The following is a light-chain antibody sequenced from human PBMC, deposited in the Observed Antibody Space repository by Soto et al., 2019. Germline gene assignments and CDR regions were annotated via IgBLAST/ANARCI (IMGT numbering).Light chain of an antibody. V-gene: IGLV2-11*01. Sequence: QSVLTQPRSVSGSPGQSVTLSCTGTSSDVGGYNFVSWYQQHPGKAPKVMIYDVSQRPSGVPDRFSGSKSGNTASLTISGLQAEDEADYYCSSYAGRYSVVFGGGTQLTVL. CDR2: DVS. CDR1: SSDVGGYNF. J-gene: IGLJ2*01. CDR3: SSYAGRYSVV.